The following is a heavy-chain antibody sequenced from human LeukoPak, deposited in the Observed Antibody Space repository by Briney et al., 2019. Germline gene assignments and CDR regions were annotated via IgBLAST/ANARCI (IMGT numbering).Heavy chain of an antibody. V-gene: IGHV3-33*01. CDR1: GFTFSSYG. CDR3: ARGLTARHGNWFDP. D-gene: IGHD6-6*01. Sequence: GRSLRLSCAASGFTFSSYGMHWVRQAPGKGLEWVAVIWYDGSNKYYADSVKGRFTISRDNSKNTLYLQMNSLRAEDTAVYYCARGLTARHGNWFDPWGQGTLVTVSS. CDR2: IWYDGSNK. J-gene: IGHJ5*02.